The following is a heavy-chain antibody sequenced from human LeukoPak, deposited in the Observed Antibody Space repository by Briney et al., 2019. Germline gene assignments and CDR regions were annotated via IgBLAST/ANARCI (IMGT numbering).Heavy chain of an antibody. J-gene: IGHJ4*02. CDR2: IYYSGST. CDR1: GGSISSGGYY. CDR3: ARDRGTIFGVVMGAFDY. D-gene: IGHD3-3*01. Sequence: SETLSLTCTVSGGSISSGGYYWSWIRQHPGKGLEWIGYIYYSGSTYYNPSLKSRVTISVDRSKNQFSLKLSSVTAADTAVYYCARDRGTIFGVVMGAFDYWGQGTLVTVSS. V-gene: IGHV4-31*03.